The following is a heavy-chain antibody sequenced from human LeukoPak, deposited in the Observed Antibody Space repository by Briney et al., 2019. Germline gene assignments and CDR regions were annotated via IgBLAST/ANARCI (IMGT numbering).Heavy chain of an antibody. V-gene: IGHV5-51*07. J-gene: IGHJ4*02. CDR2: IYPGDSDT. Sequence: GETLMISSKGSGYSFTNYRSGWVHQMPGKGLEWMGIIYPGDSDTRYSPSFQGQVTISADKTISTAYLQWSSLKASDTAMYYCGRLDNSGCYVYDWGQGTVVTVSS. CDR3: GRLDNSGCYVYD. CDR1: GYSFTNYR. D-gene: IGHD3-22*01.